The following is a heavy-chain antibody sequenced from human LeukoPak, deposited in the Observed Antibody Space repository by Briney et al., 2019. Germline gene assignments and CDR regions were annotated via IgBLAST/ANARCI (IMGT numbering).Heavy chain of an antibody. CDR3: ARAPRLSSWYLGYFDY. D-gene: IGHD6-13*01. V-gene: IGHV3-30-3*01. CDR2: ISYDGSNK. CDR1: GFTFSSYA. J-gene: IGHJ4*02. Sequence: PGGSLRLSCAASGFTFSSYAMHWVRQAPGKGLEWVAVISYDGSNKYYADSVKGRFTISRDNSKNTLYLQMNSLRAEDTAVYYCARAPRLSSWYLGYFDYWGQGTLVTVSS.